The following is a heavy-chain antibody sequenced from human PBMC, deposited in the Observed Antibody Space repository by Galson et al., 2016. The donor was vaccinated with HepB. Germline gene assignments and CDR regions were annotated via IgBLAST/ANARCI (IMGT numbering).Heavy chain of an antibody. V-gene: IGHV2-5*01. D-gene: IGHD3-3*01. Sequence: PALVKPTQTLTLTCTFSGFSLSTSGVGVGWIRQPPGKALEWLAVIYWNDDKHYSPSLMNRLTIAKDTSKSQVVLTMTNMDPVDTATYYCAHPPVRDYDFWGGFYNGGDYFDYWGQGTLVTVSS. CDR1: GFSLSTSGVG. CDR2: IYWNDDK. CDR3: AHPPVRDYDFWGGFYNGGDYFDY. J-gene: IGHJ4*02.